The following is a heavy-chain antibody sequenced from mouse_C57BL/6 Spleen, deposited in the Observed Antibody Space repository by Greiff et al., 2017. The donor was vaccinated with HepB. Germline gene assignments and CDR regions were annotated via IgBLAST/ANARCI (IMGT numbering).Heavy chain of an antibody. D-gene: IGHD2-3*01. V-gene: IGHV5-12*01. CDR1: GFTFSDYY. J-gene: IGHJ4*01. CDR2: ISNGGGST. Sequence: EVMLVESGGGLVQPGGSLKLSCAASGFTFSDYYMYWVRQTPEKRLEWVAYISNGGGSTYYPDTVKGRFTISRDNAKNTLYLQMSRLKSEDTAMYYCARHERGDGYYVGYYYAMDYWGQGTSVTVSS. CDR3: ARHERGDGYYVGYYYAMDY.